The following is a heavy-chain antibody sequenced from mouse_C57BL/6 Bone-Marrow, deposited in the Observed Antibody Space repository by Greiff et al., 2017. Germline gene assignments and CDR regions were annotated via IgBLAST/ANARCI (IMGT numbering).Heavy chain of an antibody. CDR3: TSWFLYYAMDY. Sequence: VQLQQSGAELVRPGASVKLSCTASGFNIKDDYMPWVKQRPEQGLEWIGWIDPENGDTEYASKFQGKATITADTSSNTAYLQLSSLTSEDTAVYYCTSWFLYYAMDYWGQGTSVTVSS. J-gene: IGHJ4*01. V-gene: IGHV14-4*01. CDR1: GFNIKDDY. CDR2: IDPENGDT. D-gene: IGHD2-2*01.